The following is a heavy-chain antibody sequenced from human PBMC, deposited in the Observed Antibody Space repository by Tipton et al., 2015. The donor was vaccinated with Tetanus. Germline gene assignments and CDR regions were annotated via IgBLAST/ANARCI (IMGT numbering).Heavy chain of an antibody. Sequence: SLRLSCAASGFTFSSYDMHWVRQAPGKGLEWVAVISYDGSNKYYADSVKGRFTISRDNSKNTLYLQMNSLRAEDTAVYYCARAVAAAGIYYFDYWGQGTLVTVSS. J-gene: IGHJ4*02. D-gene: IGHD6-13*01. CDR3: ARAVAAAGIYYFDY. CDR2: ISYDGSNK. CDR1: GFTFSSYD. V-gene: IGHV3-30*03.